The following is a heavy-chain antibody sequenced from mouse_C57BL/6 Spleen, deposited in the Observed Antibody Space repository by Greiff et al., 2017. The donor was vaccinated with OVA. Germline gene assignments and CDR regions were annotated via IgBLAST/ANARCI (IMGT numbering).Heavy chain of an antibody. D-gene: IGHD1-1*01. V-gene: IGHV5-16*01. CDR1: GFTFSDYY. Sequence: EVQVVESEGGLVQPGSSMKLSCTASGFTFSDYYMAWVRQVPEKGLEWVANINYDGSSTYYLDSLKSRFIISRDNAKNILYLQMSSLKSEDTATYYCARDNNYGSSYGYWYFDVWGTGTTVTVSS. J-gene: IGHJ1*03. CDR3: ARDNNYGSSYGYWYFDV. CDR2: INYDGSST.